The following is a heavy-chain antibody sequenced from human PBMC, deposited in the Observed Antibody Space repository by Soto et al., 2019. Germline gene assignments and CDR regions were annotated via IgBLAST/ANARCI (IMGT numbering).Heavy chain of an antibody. V-gene: IGHV1-46*01. CDR1: GYTFTSNY. J-gene: IGHJ3*02. CDR3: ASPLFLATVIADAFDI. CDR2: INPNGGAT. Sequence: QVQLVQSGAEMKKPGASVKVSCKASGYTFTSNYIHWVRQAPGQGLEWLGIINPNGGATTYAKHFQDRVTMTRDTSTSTVHMELRSLKPEDTAVYYCASPLFLATVIADAFDIWGQGTMVTVSS. D-gene: IGHD4-17*01.